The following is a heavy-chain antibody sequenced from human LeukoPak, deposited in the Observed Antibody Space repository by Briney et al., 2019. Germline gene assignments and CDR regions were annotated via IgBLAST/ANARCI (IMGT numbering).Heavy chain of an antibody. Sequence: ASVKVSCKASGYTFTNYGISWVRQAPGQGLEWMGWISTYNGNTNYAQKLQGRVTMTTDTSTSTAYMELRSLRSDDTAVYYCARGLEWEPAYYFDYWGQGTLVTVSS. CDR1: GYTFTNYG. V-gene: IGHV1-18*01. CDR3: ARGLEWEPAYYFDY. D-gene: IGHD1-26*01. J-gene: IGHJ4*02. CDR2: ISTYNGNT.